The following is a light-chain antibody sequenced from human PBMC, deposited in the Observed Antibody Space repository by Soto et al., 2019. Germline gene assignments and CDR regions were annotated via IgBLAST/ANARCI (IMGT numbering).Light chain of an antibody. V-gene: IGKV3-11*01. CDR2: DAS. J-gene: IGKJ4*01. CDR3: QHRSNWPPVT. CDR1: QSVSSY. Sequence: IVLTQSPATLSLSPGERATLSCRSSQSVSSYLAWYQQKPGQAPRLLIYDASNRATGIPARFSGSGSGTDFTLTISRLEPEDFAIYYCQHRSNWPPVTFGGGTKVEIK.